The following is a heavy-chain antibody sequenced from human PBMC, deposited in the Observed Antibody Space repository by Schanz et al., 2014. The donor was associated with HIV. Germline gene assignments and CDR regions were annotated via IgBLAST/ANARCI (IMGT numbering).Heavy chain of an antibody. V-gene: IGHV3-30*18. Sequence: QVHLVESGGGVVRPGRSLRLSCAASGFTFDSYGMHWVRQAPGKGLEWVAVMSYDGIRKNYADSVNGRFTISRDNSKNTLYLQMTTLRIDDTAVYYCAKPEYDSRGNSQSHFDYWGQGTLVTVSS. J-gene: IGHJ4*02. CDR1: GFTFDSYG. D-gene: IGHD3-22*01. CDR3: AKPEYDSRGNSQSHFDY. CDR2: MSYDGIRK.